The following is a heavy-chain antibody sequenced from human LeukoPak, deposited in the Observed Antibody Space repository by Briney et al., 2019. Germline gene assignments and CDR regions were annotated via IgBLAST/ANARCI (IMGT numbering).Heavy chain of an antibody. Sequence: SQTLSLTCVVSGGSISSGGYSWSWIRQPPGKGLEWIGYIYHSGSTYYNPSLKSRVTISVDRSKNQFSLKLSSVTTADTAVYYRARYSSGWNDNWFDPWGQGTLVTVSS. J-gene: IGHJ5*02. D-gene: IGHD6-19*01. CDR3: ARYSSGWNDNWFDP. CDR2: IYHSGST. V-gene: IGHV4-30-2*01. CDR1: GGSISSGGYS.